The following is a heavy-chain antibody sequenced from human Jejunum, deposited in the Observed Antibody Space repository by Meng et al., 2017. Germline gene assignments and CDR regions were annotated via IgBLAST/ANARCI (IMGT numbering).Heavy chain of an antibody. V-gene: IGHV1-69*06. J-gene: IGHJ4*02. CDR3: ARLAGGGNSFVHEAY. CDR2: ISPHIGTV. D-gene: IGHD4-23*01. CDR1: GGTFRIYA. Sequence: GKRVRSGAEWMSHGTPVQVSSKHYGGTFRIYALGWVRQAPGQGLEWMEGISPHIGTVNHAQKFKGRSTLTADKSTSTAYMELSSLQSEDTAVYFCARLAGGGNSFVHEAYWGKGTLVTVSS.